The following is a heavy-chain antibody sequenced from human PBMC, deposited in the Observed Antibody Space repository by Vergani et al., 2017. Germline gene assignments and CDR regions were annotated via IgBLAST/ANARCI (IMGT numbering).Heavy chain of an antibody. CDR3: ARRVKYSSSLDAFDI. V-gene: IGHV5-51*01. CDR1: GYSFTSYW. Sequence: EVQLVQSGAEVKKPGESLKISCKGSGYSFTSYWIGWVRQIPGKGLEWMGIIYPGDSDTRYSPSFQGQVTISADKSICTAYLQWSSLKASDTAMYYCARRVKYSSSLDAFDIWGQGTMVTVSS. D-gene: IGHD6-6*01. CDR2: IYPGDSDT. J-gene: IGHJ3*02.